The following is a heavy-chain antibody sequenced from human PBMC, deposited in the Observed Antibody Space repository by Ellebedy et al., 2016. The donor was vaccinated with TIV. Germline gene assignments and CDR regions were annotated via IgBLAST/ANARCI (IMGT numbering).Heavy chain of an antibody. CDR1: GYRFPTYW. CDR2: IYPGDSDT. Sequence: KVSCXGSGYRFPTYWIGWVRQMPGKGLEWMGIIYPGDSDTRYRPSFQGQVTISADKSLSTAYLQWSSLKASDTAMYYCARQPGNKYYTGSGSYFVDYWGQGTLVTVSS. D-gene: IGHD3-10*01. V-gene: IGHV5-51*01. J-gene: IGHJ4*02. CDR3: ARQPGNKYYTGSGSYFVDY.